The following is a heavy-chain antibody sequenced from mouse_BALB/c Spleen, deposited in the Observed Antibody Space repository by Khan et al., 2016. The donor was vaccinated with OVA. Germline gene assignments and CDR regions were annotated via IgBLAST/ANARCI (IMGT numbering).Heavy chain of an antibody. Sequence: VQLKESGPELMKPGASVKISCKASGYSFTSYYIHWVKQSHGKSLEWIGYIDPFNGGTSYNQNFKGKATLTLDKSSSTAYLHLSSLTSEDSAVDFCARGGPGLRAYAMDYWGQGTSVTVSS. V-gene: IGHV1S135*01. D-gene: IGHD1-1*01. J-gene: IGHJ4*01. CDR3: ARGGPGLRAYAMDY. CDR1: GYSFTSYY. CDR2: IDPFNGGT.